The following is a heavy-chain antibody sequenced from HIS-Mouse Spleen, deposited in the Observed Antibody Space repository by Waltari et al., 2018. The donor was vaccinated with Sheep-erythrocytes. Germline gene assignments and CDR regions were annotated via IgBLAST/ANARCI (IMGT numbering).Heavy chain of an antibody. Sequence: QVQLVESGGGVVQPGRSLRLSCAASGFTFSSYAMHWVRQAPGKGLGWVAVISYDGSNKYYADSVKGRFTISRDNSKNTLYLQMNSLRAEDTAVYYCARVPRYSSSWYYFDYWGQGTLVTVSS. CDR3: ARVPRYSSSWYYFDY. CDR2: ISYDGSNK. V-gene: IGHV3-30-3*01. CDR1: GFTFSSYA. D-gene: IGHD6-13*01. J-gene: IGHJ4*02.